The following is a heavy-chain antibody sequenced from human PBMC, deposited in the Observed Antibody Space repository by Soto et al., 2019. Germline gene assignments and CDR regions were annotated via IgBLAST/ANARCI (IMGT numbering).Heavy chain of an antibody. J-gene: IGHJ3*01. CDR2: VYDVDGT. Sequence: PGGSLRLSCAASGLTVSGKKYIAWVRQAPGKGLEWVSGVYDVDGTYYADSVKGRFTISRDTSKTIVFLEMNDLGPDDTAVYYCASWLLREHAYDVWGLGTTVTVSS. D-gene: IGHD1-26*01. CDR3: ASWLLREHAYDV. CDR1: GLTVSGKKY. V-gene: IGHV3-53*01.